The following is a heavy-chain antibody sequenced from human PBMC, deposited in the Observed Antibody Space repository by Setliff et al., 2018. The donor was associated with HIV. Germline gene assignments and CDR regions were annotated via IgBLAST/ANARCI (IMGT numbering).Heavy chain of an antibody. Sequence: TLSLTCTFSGLSLSTSGVGVGWIRQSPRKALEWLAFIYWNNNKHYSTSLKSRLTVTKDTSKNRVVFTMTNMDPVDTATYYCAYSGRQLRGPYFDFWGQGTPVTVSS. V-gene: IGHV2-5*01. CDR1: GLSLSTSGVG. CDR2: IYWNNNK. CDR3: AYSGRQLRGPYFDF. D-gene: IGHD1-1*01. J-gene: IGHJ4*02.